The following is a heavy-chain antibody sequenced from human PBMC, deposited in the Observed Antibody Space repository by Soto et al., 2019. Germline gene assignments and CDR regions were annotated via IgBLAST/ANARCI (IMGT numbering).Heavy chain of an antibody. D-gene: IGHD3-10*01. V-gene: IGHV3-30*18. J-gene: IGHJ4*02. Sequence: GGSLRLSFAASGFTFSSYGMHWVRQATGKGLEWVAVISYDGSNKYYADSVKGRFTISRDNSKNTLYLQMNSLRAEDTAVYYCAKVMVRGVISVHYFDYWGQGTLVTDSS. CDR3: AKVMVRGVISVHYFDY. CDR1: GFTFSSYG. CDR2: ISYDGSNK.